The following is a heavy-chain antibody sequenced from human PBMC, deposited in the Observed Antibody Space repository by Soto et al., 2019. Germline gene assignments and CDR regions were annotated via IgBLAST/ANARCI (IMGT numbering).Heavy chain of an antibody. V-gene: IGHV3-33*08. J-gene: IGHJ4*02. CDR2: IRYDGSDE. CDR3: ARDGVGATTFFGFLDY. Sequence: QVQLVESGGGVVQPGGSLRLSCAASASIFKGHGMHWVRQAPGKGLEWVAIIRYDGSDEHYGDSVEGRLTISRDNSKNMLYLQMNSLRAEDTAVYYCARDGVGATTFFGFLDYCGQGTLVTVSS. D-gene: IGHD1-26*01. CDR1: ASIFKGHG.